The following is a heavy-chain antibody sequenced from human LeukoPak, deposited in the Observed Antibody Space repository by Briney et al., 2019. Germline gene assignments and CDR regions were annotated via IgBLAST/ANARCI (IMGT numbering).Heavy chain of an antibody. CDR3: ARDRTGGAFDI. J-gene: IGHJ3*02. V-gene: IGHV1-2*02. CDR2: INPNSGGT. Sequence: ASVKVSCKASGYTFTDYYMHWVRQAPGQGLEWMGWINPNSGGTKYAQKFQGRVTMTRDASISTAYMELSRLRSDATAVYYCARDRTGGAFDIWGQGTMVIVSS. D-gene: IGHD2-8*02. CDR1: GYTFTDYY.